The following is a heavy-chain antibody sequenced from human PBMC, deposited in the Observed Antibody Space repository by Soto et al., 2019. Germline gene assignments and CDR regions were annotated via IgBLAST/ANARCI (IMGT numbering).Heavy chain of an antibody. D-gene: IGHD6-13*01. J-gene: IGHJ6*03. CDR2: INHSGST. Sequence: SETLSLTCAVYGGSFSGYYWSWIRQPPGKGLEWIGEINHSGSTNYNPSLKSRVTISVDTSKNQFSLKLSSVTAADTAVYYCARTTYSSSWWQTGYYYYYYYMDVWGKGTTVTVSS. CDR3: ARTTYSSSWWQTGYYYYYYYMDV. CDR1: GGSFSGYY. V-gene: IGHV4-34*01.